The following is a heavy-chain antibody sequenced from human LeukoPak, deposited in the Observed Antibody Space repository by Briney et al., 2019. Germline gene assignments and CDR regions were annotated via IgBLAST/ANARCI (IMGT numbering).Heavy chain of an antibody. D-gene: IGHD6-13*01. CDR1: GGSISSYY. CDR3: ARHGGEQQLVHWYFDL. V-gene: IGHV4-59*08. Sequence: SETLSLTCTVSGGSISSYYWSWIRQPPGKGLEWIGYIYYSGSTNYNPSLKSRVTISVDTSKNQFSLKLSSVTAADTAVYYCARHGGEQQLVHWYFDLWGRGTLVTVSS. CDR2: IYYSGST. J-gene: IGHJ2*01.